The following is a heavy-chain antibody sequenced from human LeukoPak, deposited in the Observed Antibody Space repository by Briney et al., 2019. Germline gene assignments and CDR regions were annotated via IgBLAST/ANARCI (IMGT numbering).Heavy chain of an antibody. J-gene: IGHJ4*02. CDR3: ARGNCSGGSCYESYYFDY. Sequence: ASVKVSCKAFGYTFTGYYMHWVRQAPGQGLEWMGWINPNSGGTNYAQKFQGWVTMTRDTSISTAYMELSRLRSDDTAVYYCARGNCSGGSCYESYYFDYWGQGTLVTVSS. CDR2: INPNSGGT. D-gene: IGHD2-15*01. CDR1: GYTFTGYY. V-gene: IGHV1-2*04.